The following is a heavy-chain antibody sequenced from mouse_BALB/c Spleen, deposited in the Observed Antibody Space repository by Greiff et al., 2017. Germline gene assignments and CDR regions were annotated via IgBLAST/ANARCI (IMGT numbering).Heavy chain of an antibody. V-gene: IGHV1-80*01. CDR2: IYPGDGDT. CDR1: GYAFSSYW. D-gene: IGHD3-3*01. CDR3: ARGRDGFAY. Sequence: LQESGAELVRPGSSVKISCKASGYAFSSYWMNWVKQRPGQGLEWIGQIYPGDGDTNYNGKFKGKATLTADKSSSTAYMQLSSLTSEDSAVYFCARGRDGFAYWGQGTLVTVSA. J-gene: IGHJ3*01.